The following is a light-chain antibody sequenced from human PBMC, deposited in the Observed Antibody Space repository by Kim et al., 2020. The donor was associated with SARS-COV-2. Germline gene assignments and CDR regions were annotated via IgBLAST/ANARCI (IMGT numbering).Light chain of an antibody. CDR2: GAS. CDR1: QSVSNTY. J-gene: IGKJ1*01. CDR3: QEYGSSRT. V-gene: IGKV3-20*01. Sequence: LSQGERATLSCRARQSVSNTYFAWYQQKPGQAPRLLIYGASSRATGVPDRFSGSGSGTDFTLTISGLEPEDFAVYYCQEYGSSRTFGQGTKVDIK.